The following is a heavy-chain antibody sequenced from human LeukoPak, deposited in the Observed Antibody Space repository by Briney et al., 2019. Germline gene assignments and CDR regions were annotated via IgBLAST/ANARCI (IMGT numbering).Heavy chain of an antibody. CDR3: ARAMVGATPVIDY. CDR2: MNPNSGNT. V-gene: IGHV1-8*01. Sequence: PWASVTVSCKASGYTFTSYDINWVRQAPGQGLEWMGWMNPNSGNTDYAQKFQGRVTMTRNTSISTAYMELSSLRSEDTAVYYCARAMVGATPVIDYWGQGTLVTVSS. CDR1: GYTFTSYD. J-gene: IGHJ4*02. D-gene: IGHD1-26*01.